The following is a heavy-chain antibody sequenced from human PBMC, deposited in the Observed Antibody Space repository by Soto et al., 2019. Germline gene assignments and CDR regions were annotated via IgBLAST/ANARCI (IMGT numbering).Heavy chain of an antibody. CDR3: ARGLGDSWCSSTSCYPY. V-gene: IGHV3-30*03. CDR2: ISYDGSNK. CDR1: GFTFSSYG. D-gene: IGHD2-2*01. Sequence: PGGSLRLSCAASGFTFSSYGMHWVRQAPGKGLEWVAVISYDGSNKYYADSVKGRFTISRDNAKNSLYLQMNSLRAEDTAVYYCARGLGDSWCSSTSCYPYWGQGTLVTVSS. J-gene: IGHJ4*02.